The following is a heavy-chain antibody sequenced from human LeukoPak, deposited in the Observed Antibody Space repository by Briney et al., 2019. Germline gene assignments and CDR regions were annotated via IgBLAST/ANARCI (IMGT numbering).Heavy chain of an antibody. Sequence: PSETLSLICSVSGASISNKNYFWGWIRQPLGKGLEWIGSIYYGGSTYYNPSLKSRATISADTSKNQFSLKLTSVTAADTAVYYCARESEVSGNLKWYYYYGMDVWGQGTTVTVSS. J-gene: IGHJ6*02. V-gene: IGHV4-39*07. CDR1: GASISNKNYF. CDR2: IYYGGST. D-gene: IGHD4-23*01. CDR3: ARESEVSGNLKWYYYYGMDV.